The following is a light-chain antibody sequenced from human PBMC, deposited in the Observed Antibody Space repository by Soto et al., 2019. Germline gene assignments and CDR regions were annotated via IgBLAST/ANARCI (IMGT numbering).Light chain of an antibody. J-gene: IGKJ1*01. Sequence: EIVLTQSPATLSLSPGERATLSCRASQSVSSHLAWFQQRPGQAPRLLIYDASNRATGIPARFSGRGSGTDFTLTISRLEPEDFAVYHCQQYGSLSWTFGQGTKVDIK. CDR2: DAS. CDR3: QQYGSLSWT. CDR1: QSVSSH. V-gene: IGKV3-11*01.